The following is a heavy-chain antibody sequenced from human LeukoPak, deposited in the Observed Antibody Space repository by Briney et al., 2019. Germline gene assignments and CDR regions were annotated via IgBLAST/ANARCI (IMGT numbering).Heavy chain of an antibody. CDR2: IYYSGST. J-gene: IGHJ5*02. CDR3: ARVSIAASFDP. Sequence: PSETLSLTCTVSGGSISSYYWSWIRQPPGKGLEWIGYIYYSGSTNYNPSLKSRVTISVDTSKNQFSLELSSVTAADTAVYYCARVSIAASFDPWGQGTLVTVSS. D-gene: IGHD6-6*01. V-gene: IGHV4-59*01. CDR1: GGSISSYY.